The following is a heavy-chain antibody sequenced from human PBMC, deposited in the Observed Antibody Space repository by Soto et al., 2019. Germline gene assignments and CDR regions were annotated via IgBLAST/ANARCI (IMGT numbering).Heavy chain of an antibody. V-gene: IGHV4-59*12. J-gene: IGHJ4*02. CDR3: ARDSYYDSSGYPNPFDY. D-gene: IGHD3-22*01. Sequence: SETLSLTCTVSGGSISSYYWSWIRQPPGKGLEWIGYIYYSGSTNYNPSLKSRVTISVDTSKNQFSLKLSSVTAADTAVYYCARDSYYDSSGYPNPFDYWGQGTLVTVSS. CDR2: IYYSGST. CDR1: GGSISSYY.